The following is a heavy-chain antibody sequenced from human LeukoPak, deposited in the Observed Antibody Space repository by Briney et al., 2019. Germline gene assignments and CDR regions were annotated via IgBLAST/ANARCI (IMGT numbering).Heavy chain of an antibody. J-gene: IGHJ4*02. D-gene: IGHD6-6*01. CDR1: GFTFSSYE. CDR2: ISSSGSTI. CDR3: ARGRSMDF. V-gene: IGHV3-48*03. Sequence: PGGSLRLSCAASGFTFSSYEMNWVRQAPGKGLEWVSYISSSGSTIYYADSVKGRFTISKDNAQNSLYLQMSSLRAEVTAVYCCARGRSMDFWGQGTLVSVSS.